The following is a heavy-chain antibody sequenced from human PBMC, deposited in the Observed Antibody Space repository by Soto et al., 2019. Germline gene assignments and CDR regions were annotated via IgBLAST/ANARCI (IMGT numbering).Heavy chain of an antibody. Sequence: QVQLQESGPGLVKPSETLSLTCTVSGGSVSSGSYYWSWIRQPPGKVLEWIGYIYYSGSTNYNPSLKSRVTISVDTSKNQCSLNLISVTAADTAVYYCARVSRGSNYYYGMDVWGQGTTVTVSS. CDR2: IYYSGST. V-gene: IGHV4-61*01. CDR3: ARVSRGSNYYYGMDV. J-gene: IGHJ6*02. D-gene: IGHD3-10*01. CDR1: GGSVSSGSYY.